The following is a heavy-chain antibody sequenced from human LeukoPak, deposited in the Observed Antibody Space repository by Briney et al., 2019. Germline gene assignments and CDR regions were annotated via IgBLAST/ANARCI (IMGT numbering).Heavy chain of an antibody. V-gene: IGHV4-34*01. D-gene: IGHD2-15*01. CDR3: ASGVRGYGSGGRSYRKVLVDY. J-gene: IGHJ4*02. Sequence: PSETLSLTCAVYGGTFSGYYWSWIRQPPGKGLEWIGEINHSRSTKYNPSLKSRVTTSVDTSKNKFSLQLSSVTAADTAVYYCASGVRGYGSGGRSYRKVLVDYWGQGTLVTV. CDR1: GGTFSGYY. CDR2: INHSRST.